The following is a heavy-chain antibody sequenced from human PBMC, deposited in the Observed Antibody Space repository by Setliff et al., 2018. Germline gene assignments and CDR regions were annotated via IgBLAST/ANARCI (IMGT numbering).Heavy chain of an antibody. CDR2: IYYSGST. CDR3: AREQWLDPPGYYYMDV. CDR1: GGSISSYY. J-gene: IGHJ6*03. V-gene: IGHV4-59*12. D-gene: IGHD6-19*01. Sequence: PSETLSLTCTVSGGSISSYYWSWIRQPPGKGLEWIGYIYYSGSTNYNPSLKSRVTMSIDTSKNQFSLKLNSVTAADMAVYYCAREQWLDPPGYYYMDVWAKGTTVTV.